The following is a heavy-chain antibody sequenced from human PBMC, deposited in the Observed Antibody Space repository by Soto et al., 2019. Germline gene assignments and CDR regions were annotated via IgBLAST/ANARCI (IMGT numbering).Heavy chain of an antibody. D-gene: IGHD2-15*01. CDR1: GFTFSSYS. J-gene: IGHJ6*02. Sequence: EVPLVESGGGLVQPGGSLRLSCAASGFTFSSYSMNWVRQAPGKGLEWVSYISSSSSTIYYADSVKGRFTISRDNAKNSLYLQMNSLRDEDTAVYYCARDAAVVAASDYYYYGMDVWGQGTTVTVSS. CDR2: ISSSSSTI. V-gene: IGHV3-48*02. CDR3: ARDAAVVAASDYYYYGMDV.